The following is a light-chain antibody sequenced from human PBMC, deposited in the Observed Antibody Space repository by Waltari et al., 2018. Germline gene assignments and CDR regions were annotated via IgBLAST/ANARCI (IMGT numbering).Light chain of an antibody. CDR1: QGVREY. J-gene: IGKJ1*01. Sequence: CRASQGVREYLAWFQQKPGKAPKLLIYGASSLASGIPDKFSGSGSGTDFSLTISSLEPEDIAVYYCQHYNRFPATFGRGTKVEIK. CDR3: QHYNRFPAT. V-gene: IGKV3-20*01. CDR2: GAS.